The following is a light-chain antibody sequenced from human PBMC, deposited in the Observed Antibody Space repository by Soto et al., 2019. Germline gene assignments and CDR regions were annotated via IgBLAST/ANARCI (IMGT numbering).Light chain of an antibody. CDR1: QSISRSY. V-gene: IGKV3-20*01. Sequence: ERMLTQLLAALSFAPGVPCTLXAMXSQSISRSYLAWYQQKPGQAPRLLIYAASTRATGIPDRFSGSGSGTDFTLTSSSLEPEDFAVYYCQQYGTSPKTFGQGTKVDIK. J-gene: IGKJ1*01. CDR3: QQYGTSPKT. CDR2: AAS.